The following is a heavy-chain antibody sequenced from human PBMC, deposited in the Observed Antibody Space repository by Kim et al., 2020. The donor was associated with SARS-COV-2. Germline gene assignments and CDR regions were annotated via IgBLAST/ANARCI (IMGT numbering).Heavy chain of an antibody. CDR2: IYTGGST. Sequence: GGSLRLSCAASGFTVGSYYMSWVRQAPGKGLEWVSVIYTGGSTHYADSVKGRFTTSRDNSKNTRYLQMNSPRVDDAAVYYCGRGSGWYWGGQGTPDIVSA. D-gene: IGHD6-19*01. J-gene: IGHJ4*02. CDR1: GFTVGSYY. CDR3: GRGSGWYW. V-gene: IGHV3-53*01.